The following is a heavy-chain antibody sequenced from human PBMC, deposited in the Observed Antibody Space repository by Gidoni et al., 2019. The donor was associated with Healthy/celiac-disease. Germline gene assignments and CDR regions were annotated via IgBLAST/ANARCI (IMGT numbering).Heavy chain of an antibody. CDR1: GGSFSGYY. CDR2: INHSGST. Sequence: QVQLQQWGAGLLKPSETLSLTCAVYGGSFSGYYGGWIRQPPGKGLEWIGEINHSGSTNYNPSLKSRVTISVDTSKNQFSLKLSSVTAADTAVYYCARGGVYDYWGQGTLVTVSS. CDR3: ARGGVYDY. V-gene: IGHV4-34*01. J-gene: IGHJ4*02. D-gene: IGHD3-10*01.